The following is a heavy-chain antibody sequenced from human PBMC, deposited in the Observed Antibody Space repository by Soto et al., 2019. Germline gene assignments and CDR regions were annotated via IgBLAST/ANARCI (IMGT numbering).Heavy chain of an antibody. J-gene: IGHJ6*02. D-gene: IGHD4-17*01. CDR1: GFTFSSYW. CDR3: TRGLPAYYGMDV. Sequence: EVQLVESGGGLVQPGGSLRLSCAASGFTFSSYWIHWVRQAPGKGLVWVSRIKGDGSRTDYADCVKGRFTISRDNAKKAVNLQMNGLRDEDTGVHCGTRGLPAYYGMDVWGQGTTVTVSS. CDR2: IKGDGSRT. V-gene: IGHV3-74*01.